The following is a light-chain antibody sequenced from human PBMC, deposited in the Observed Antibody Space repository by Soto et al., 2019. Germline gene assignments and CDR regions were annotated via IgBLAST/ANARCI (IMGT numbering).Light chain of an antibody. Sequence: DIQLTQSPSFLSASVGDRVTITCRASQGISSYLAWYQQKPGKAPKLLIYAASTLQSGVPSRFSGSGSGTEFTLTISSLQPEDFAIFYCQQLNSYRLTFGGGPKVEIK. J-gene: IGKJ4*01. CDR1: QGISSY. CDR3: QQLNSYRLT. CDR2: AAS. V-gene: IGKV1-9*01.